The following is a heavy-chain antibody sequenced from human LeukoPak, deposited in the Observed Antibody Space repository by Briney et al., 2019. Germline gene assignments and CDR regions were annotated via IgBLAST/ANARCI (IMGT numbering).Heavy chain of an antibody. Sequence: PSETLSLTCTVSGGSISSSSYYWGWIRQPPGKGLEWIGSIYYSGSTYYNPSLKSRVTISVDTSKNQFSLKLSSVTAADTAVYYCARDRVVAAAGFDYWGQGTLVTVSS. J-gene: IGHJ4*02. V-gene: IGHV4-39*07. CDR2: IYYSGST. CDR1: GGSISSSSYY. CDR3: ARDRVVAAAGFDY. D-gene: IGHD6-13*01.